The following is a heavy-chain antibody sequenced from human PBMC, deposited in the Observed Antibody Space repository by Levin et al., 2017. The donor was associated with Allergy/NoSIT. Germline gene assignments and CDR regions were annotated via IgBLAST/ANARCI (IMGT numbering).Heavy chain of an antibody. CDR3: ARGRGYSGYGL. V-gene: IGHV4-31*03. Sequence: LRLSCTVSGGSISSGGYYWSWFRQHPGKGLEWIGYIYYSGSTYYNPSLKSRVTISVDTSKNQFSLKLSSVTAADTAVYYCARGRGYSGYGLWGQGTLVTVSS. D-gene: IGHD5-12*01. CDR2: IYYSGST. CDR1: GGSISSGGYY. J-gene: IGHJ4*02.